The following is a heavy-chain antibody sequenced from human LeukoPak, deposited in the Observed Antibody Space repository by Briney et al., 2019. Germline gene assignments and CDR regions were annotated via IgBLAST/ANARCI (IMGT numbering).Heavy chain of an antibody. CDR2: INPDSGAT. CDR3: ARDRVSHVRGILRGVFDY. CDR1: GYTFTGYY. Sequence: ASVKVSCKTSGYTFTGYYTHWVRQAPGQGLEWMGWINPDSGATICAQKFQGRVTMTRDTSINTAYMDLSRLTSDDTAVYYCARDRVSHVRGILRGVFDYWGQGPLITVSS. J-gene: IGHJ4*02. V-gene: IGHV1-2*02. D-gene: IGHD3-10*01.